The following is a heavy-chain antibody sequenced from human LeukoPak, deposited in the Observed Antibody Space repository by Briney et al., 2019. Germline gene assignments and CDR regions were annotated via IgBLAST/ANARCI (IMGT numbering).Heavy chain of an antibody. D-gene: IGHD2-2*01. CDR2: IIPIFGTA. CDR3: ARGMKVVPAASDAFDI. CDR1: GGTFSSYA. V-gene: IGHV1-69*05. Sequence: SVKVSCKASGGTFSSYAISWVRQAPGQGLEWMGGIIPIFGTANYAQKFQGRVTITTDESTSTAYMELSSLRSEDTAVYYCARGMKVVPAASDAFDIWGQGTMVTVSS. J-gene: IGHJ3*02.